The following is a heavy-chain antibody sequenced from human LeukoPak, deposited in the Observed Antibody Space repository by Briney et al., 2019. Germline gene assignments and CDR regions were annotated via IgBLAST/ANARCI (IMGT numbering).Heavy chain of an antibody. CDR3: AKSGYSSGWFRAFDI. Sequence: GGSLRLSCATSGFIFNYYAMSWVRQAPGRGLEWVSGISGSDGSTYYADSVKGRFSISRDNSKKTLFLQMNSLRAEDTAVYYCAKSGYSSGWFRAFDIWGQGTLVTVSS. J-gene: IGHJ3*02. V-gene: IGHV3-23*01. CDR1: GFIFNYYA. CDR2: ISGSDGST. D-gene: IGHD6-19*01.